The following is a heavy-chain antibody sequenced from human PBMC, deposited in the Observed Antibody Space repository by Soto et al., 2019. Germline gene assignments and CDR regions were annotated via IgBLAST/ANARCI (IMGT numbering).Heavy chain of an antibody. V-gene: IGHV4-34*01. CDR3: ARGRGSYYYYYGMDV. CDR2: INHSGST. Sequence: SETLSLTCAVYGGSFSGYYWSWIRQPPGKGLEWIGEINHSGSTNYNPSLKSRVTISVDTSKNQFSLKLSSVTAADTVLYYCARGRGSYYYYYGMDVWGQGTTVTVSS. J-gene: IGHJ6*02. CDR1: GGSFSGYY.